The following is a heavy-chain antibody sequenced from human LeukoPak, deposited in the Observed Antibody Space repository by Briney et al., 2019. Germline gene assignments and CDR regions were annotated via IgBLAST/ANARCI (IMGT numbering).Heavy chain of an antibody. CDR2: IYYSVST. CDR1: VGSSSIYY. D-gene: IGHD3-22*01. CDR3: ARGPDSSGYYFFDY. Sequence: SETLSLTRTVSVGSSSIYYWRWIPHPPGNGLEWSGHIYYSVSTNDNPSPNSRLTISVQTSNNRFSLKLSSVTAADTAVYYCARGPDSSGYYFFDYWGQGTLVTVSS. J-gene: IGHJ4*02. V-gene: IGHV4-59*01.